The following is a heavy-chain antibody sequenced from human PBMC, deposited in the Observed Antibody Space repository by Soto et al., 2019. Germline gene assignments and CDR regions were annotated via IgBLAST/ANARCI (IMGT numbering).Heavy chain of an antibody. D-gene: IGHD1-1*01. Sequence: SVKVSCKASGGTFSSYAISWVRQAPGQGLEWMGGIIPIFGTANYAQKFQGRVTITADKSTSTAYMELSSLRSEDTAVYYCARIQLRGSSGYYYYGMDVWGQGTTVTVSS. CDR3: ARIQLRGSSGYYYYGMDV. J-gene: IGHJ6*02. CDR2: IIPIFGTA. CDR1: GGTFSSYA. V-gene: IGHV1-69*06.